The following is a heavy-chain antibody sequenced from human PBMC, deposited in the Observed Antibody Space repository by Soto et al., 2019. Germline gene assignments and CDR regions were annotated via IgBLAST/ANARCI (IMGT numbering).Heavy chain of an antibody. CDR3: VRTSLVVAAATREDY. CDR2: INSDGSST. CDR1: GFTFRSYW. V-gene: IGHV3-74*01. D-gene: IGHD2-15*01. J-gene: IGHJ4*02. Sequence: EVQLVESGGGLVQPGGSLRLSCAASGFTFRSYWMHWVRQAPGKGLVWVSRINSDGSSTSYADSVKGRLTISRDNAKNTLYLQMNSLRAEDTAVYYCVRTSLVVAAATREDYWGQGTLVTVSS.